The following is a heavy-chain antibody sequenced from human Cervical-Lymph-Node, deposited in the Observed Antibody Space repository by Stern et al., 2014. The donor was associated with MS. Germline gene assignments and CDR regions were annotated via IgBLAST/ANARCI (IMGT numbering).Heavy chain of an antibody. CDR1: GDTFTDYA. CDR3: AREVGSLAMDV. CDR2: ITRNFNSA. V-gene: IGHV1-69*06. D-gene: IGHD1-1*01. J-gene: IGHJ6*01. Sequence: QVQLVQSGAEVKKPGSSVTVSCKASGDTFTDYAISWVRQAPGQGPEWMGRITRNFNSANYAQKFQGRHTITADKSRSTAYMELSSVASEGAAVYCCAREVGSLAMDVWGQGTTVIVSS.